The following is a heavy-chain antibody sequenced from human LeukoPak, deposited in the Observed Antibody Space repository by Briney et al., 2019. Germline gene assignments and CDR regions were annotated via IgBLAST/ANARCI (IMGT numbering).Heavy chain of an antibody. J-gene: IGHJ4*02. CDR1: GFIFNTYV. CDR2: IRYDGSNK. Sequence: GGSLRLSCAASGFIFNTYVMHWVRQAPGKGLEWLAFIRYDGSNKNYADSVRGRFTISSDNAKNSLYLQMSSLRAEDTAVYYCVRGDGYNGFDYWGQGTLVTVSS. D-gene: IGHD5-24*01. CDR3: VRGDGYNGFDY. V-gene: IGHV3-30*02.